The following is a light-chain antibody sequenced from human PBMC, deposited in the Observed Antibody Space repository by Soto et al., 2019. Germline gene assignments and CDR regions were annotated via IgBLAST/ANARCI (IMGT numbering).Light chain of an antibody. CDR1: PSLLHSDGKTY. CDR3: MQSIQLPIT. J-gene: IGKJ5*01. V-gene: IGKV2D-29*01. CDR2: EVS. Sequence: DIVMTQTPLSLSLTTGQPASVSRKSSPSLLHSDGKTYVYWYMQKQGQPPQLXSYEVSNRFSGVPDRVSGSGSGTDFTLKISRVEAEDVGVYYCMQSIQLPITFGQGTRLEIK.